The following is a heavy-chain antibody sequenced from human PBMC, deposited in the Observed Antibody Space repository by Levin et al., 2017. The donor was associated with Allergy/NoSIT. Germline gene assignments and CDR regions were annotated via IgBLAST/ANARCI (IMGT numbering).Heavy chain of an antibody. CDR2: IWNDGSNK. J-gene: IGHJ4*02. D-gene: IGHD5-12*01. V-gene: IGHV3-33*01. CDR1: GFSFRSYG. Sequence: GGSLRLSCAASGFSFRSYGMHWIRQAPGKGLEWVAVIWNDGSNKYYADSVKGRFTISRDNSNNNLYLQMNSLRAEDTALYDCARPRGYRGYDFIDYWGQGTLVTVSS. CDR3: ARPRGYRGYDFIDY.